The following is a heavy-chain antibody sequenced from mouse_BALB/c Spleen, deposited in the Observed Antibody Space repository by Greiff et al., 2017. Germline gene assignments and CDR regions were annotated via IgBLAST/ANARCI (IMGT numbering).Heavy chain of an antibody. Sequence: EVMLVESGGGLVKPGGSLKLSCAASGFAFSSYDMSWVRQTPEKRLEWVAYISSGGGSTYYPDTVKGRFTIARDNAENTLYLQMSSLTSEDTAMYDCARHVTAEGYYYAMDYWGQGTSVTVSS. V-gene: IGHV5-12-1*01. D-gene: IGHD1-2*01. CDR2: ISSGGGST. CDR1: GFAFSSYD. CDR3: ARHVTAEGYYYAMDY. J-gene: IGHJ4*01.